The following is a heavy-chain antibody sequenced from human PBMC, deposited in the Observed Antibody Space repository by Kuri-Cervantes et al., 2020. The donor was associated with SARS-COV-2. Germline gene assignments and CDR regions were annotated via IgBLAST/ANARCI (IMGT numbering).Heavy chain of an antibody. CDR1: GYTFASYY. J-gene: IGHJ3*01. CDR3: ARDVVRISAEGDF. Sequence: SVKVSCKASGYTFASYYMHWVRQAPGQGLEWMGGIIPIFGTANYAQKFQGRVTITADESTSTAYMELSSLRSEDTAIYYCARDVVRISAEGDFWGQGTMVTVSS. D-gene: IGHD2-21*01. V-gene: IGHV1-69*13. CDR2: IIPIFGTA.